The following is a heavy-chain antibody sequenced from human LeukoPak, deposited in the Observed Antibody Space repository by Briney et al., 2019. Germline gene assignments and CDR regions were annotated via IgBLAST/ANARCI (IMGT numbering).Heavy chain of an antibody. CDR1: GDSLSSNSAA. V-gene: IGHV6-1*01. Sequence: SQTLSLTCALSGDSLSSNSAAWNSIRQSPSRGLEWLGRTYYRSKWYNDYAVSVKSRITINPDTLKNQFSLQLNSVTPEDTAVYYCAKGRWALFDCWGQGTLVTVSS. CDR2: TYYRSKWYN. J-gene: IGHJ4*02. CDR3: AKGRWALFDC. D-gene: IGHD3-10*01.